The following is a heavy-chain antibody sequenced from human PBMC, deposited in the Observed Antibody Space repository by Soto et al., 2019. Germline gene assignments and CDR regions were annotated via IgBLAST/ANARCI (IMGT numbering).Heavy chain of an antibody. D-gene: IGHD3-10*01. CDR1: GYTFTSYA. V-gene: IGHV1-3*01. CDR3: ARDDYYGSGSYRHAFDF. Sequence: ASVKVSCKASGYTFTSYAMHWVRQAPGQRLEWMGWINAGNGNTKYSQKFQGRVTITRDTSASTAYMELSSLRSEDTAVYFCARDDYYGSGSYRHAFDFWGQGTMVTVSS. J-gene: IGHJ3*01. CDR2: INAGNGNT.